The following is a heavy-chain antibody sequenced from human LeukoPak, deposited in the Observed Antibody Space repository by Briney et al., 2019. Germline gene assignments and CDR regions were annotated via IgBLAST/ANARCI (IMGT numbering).Heavy chain of an antibody. V-gene: IGHV4-34*01. CDR2: INHSGST. CDR1: GGSFSGYY. Sequence: PSETLSLTCAVYGGSFSGYYWSWIRQPPGKGLEWIGEINHSGSTNYNPSLKSRVTISVDTSKNQFSLKLSSVTAADTAVYYCARGRANIYYGSGSYYPQLDYWGQGTLVTVSS. CDR3: ARGRANIYYGSGSYYPQLDY. J-gene: IGHJ4*02. D-gene: IGHD3-10*01.